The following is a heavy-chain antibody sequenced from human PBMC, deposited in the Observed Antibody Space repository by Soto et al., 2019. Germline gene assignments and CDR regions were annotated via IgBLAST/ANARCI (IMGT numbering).Heavy chain of an antibody. Sequence: QVQLVQSGPEVKKPGASVKVSCKTSGYTFTSYGISWVRQAPGQGLEWMGWITTDKGKTNYAQKFQGRATMTTDTSTSTAYMELRSRRSDDTAVYYCATRSPAFDYWAQGTLVTVSS. CDR2: ITTDKGKT. CDR1: GYTFTSYG. CDR3: ATRSPAFDY. V-gene: IGHV1-18*01. J-gene: IGHJ4*02.